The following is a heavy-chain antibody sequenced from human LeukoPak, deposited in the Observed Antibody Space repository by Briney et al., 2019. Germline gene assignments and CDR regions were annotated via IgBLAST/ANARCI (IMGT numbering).Heavy chain of an antibody. CDR2: IYAGDSDI. J-gene: IGHJ3*01. V-gene: IGHV5-51*01. CDR3: ARHMDKNKSYCSGSTCYDAFDD. Sequence: GESLKISCKGSGYSFTSYWIAWARHMPGKGLEWMGFIYAGDSDIRYNPSFEGQVSISADTSIDTAYLQWSNLKASDTATYYCARHMDKNKSYCSGSTCYDAFDDWGQGTTVTV. D-gene: IGHD2-15*01. CDR1: GYSFTSYW.